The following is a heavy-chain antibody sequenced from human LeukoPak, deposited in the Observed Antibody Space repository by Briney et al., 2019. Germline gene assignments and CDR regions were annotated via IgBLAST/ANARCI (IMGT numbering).Heavy chain of an antibody. V-gene: IGHV3-53*01. CDR2: IYSGGGT. CDR3: ARDASSGWRHDY. J-gene: IGHJ4*02. Sequence: GGSLRLSCAASGFTVSSNYMSWVRQAPGKGLEWVSVIYSGGGTYYADSVKGRFTISRDNSKNTLYLEMNSLRAEDTAVYYCARDASSGWRHDYWGQGTLVAVSS. CDR1: GFTVSSNY. D-gene: IGHD6-19*01.